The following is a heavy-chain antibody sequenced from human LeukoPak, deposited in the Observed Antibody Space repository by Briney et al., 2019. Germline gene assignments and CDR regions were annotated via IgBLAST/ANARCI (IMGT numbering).Heavy chain of an antibody. CDR2: TGSTSTSI. V-gene: IGHV3-48*02. CDR1: GFTFSSYS. D-gene: IGHD4-23*01. CDR3: VREGIYGGNSDPDY. Sequence: PGGSLRLSCAASGFTFSSYSMNWVHQAPGKGLEWVSYTGSTSTSIYYADSVKGRFTISRDNAKNSLYLQMNRLRDEDTAVYYCVREGIYGGNSDPDYWGQGTLVTVSS. J-gene: IGHJ4*02.